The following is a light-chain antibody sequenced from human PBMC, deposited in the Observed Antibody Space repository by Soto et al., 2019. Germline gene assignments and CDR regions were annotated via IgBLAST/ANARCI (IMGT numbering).Light chain of an antibody. CDR3: QEYNSYPWT. Sequence: DIQMTQSPSTLSASVGDRVTTTCRASQSISSWLAWYQQKPGKGPKLLIYDASSLESGVPSRFSGSGSGTEFTLTISSLQPDDFATYYCQEYNSYPWTFGQGTKVEIK. CDR2: DAS. CDR1: QSISSW. J-gene: IGKJ1*01. V-gene: IGKV1-5*01.